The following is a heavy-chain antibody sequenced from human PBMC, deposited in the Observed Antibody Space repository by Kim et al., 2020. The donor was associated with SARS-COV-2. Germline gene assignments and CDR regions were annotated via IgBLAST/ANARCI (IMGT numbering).Heavy chain of an antibody. V-gene: IGHV1-2*02. CDR2: INPNSGGT. Sequence: ASVKVSCKASGYTFTGYHIHWVRQAPGQGLEWMGWINPNSGGTKYALKFQGRVTVTRDTSITTAHMELSSLTSDDTAVYYCARERSGGWATNYWGQGTLVTVSS. CDR3: ARERSGGWATNY. CDR1: GYTFTGYH. J-gene: IGHJ4*02. D-gene: IGHD6-19*01.